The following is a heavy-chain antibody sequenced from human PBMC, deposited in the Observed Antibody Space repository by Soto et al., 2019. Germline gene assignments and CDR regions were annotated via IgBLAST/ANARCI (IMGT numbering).Heavy chain of an antibody. CDR3: ARLRDYCSGGRCYSGYYYYMDV. CDR2: ISSSGSAT. Sequence: GGSLRLSCAASGFTFSDYYMSWIRQAPGKGLEWLSYISSSGSATYYAGSVKGRFTISRDNAKNSLSLQMNSLRAEDTAVYYCARLRDYCSGGRCYSGYYYYMDVWGRGTTVTVSS. V-gene: IGHV3-11*01. D-gene: IGHD2-15*01. J-gene: IGHJ6*03. CDR1: GFTFSDYY.